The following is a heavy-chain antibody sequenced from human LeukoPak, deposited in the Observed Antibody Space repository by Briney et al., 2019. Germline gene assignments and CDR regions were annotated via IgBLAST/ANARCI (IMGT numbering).Heavy chain of an antibody. Sequence: PSETLSLTCTVSGASISSGSYYWSWIRQPAGKGLEWIGRLYTSGSTNYNPSLKSRVTISVDTSKNQFSLKLSSVTAADTAVYYCARVRFGEMHYYYYGMDVWGQGTTVTVSS. CDR3: ARVRFGEMHYYYYGMDV. CDR1: GASISSGSYY. J-gene: IGHJ6*02. CDR2: LYTSGST. D-gene: IGHD3-10*01. V-gene: IGHV4-61*02.